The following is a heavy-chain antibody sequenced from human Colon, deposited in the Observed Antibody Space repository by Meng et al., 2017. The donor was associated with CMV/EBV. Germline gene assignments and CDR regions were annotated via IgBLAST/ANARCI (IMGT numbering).Heavy chain of an antibody. J-gene: IGHJ4*02. Sequence: GGSLRPSCAASGFTFSHYSMNWVRQAPGKGLEWISYISSSTYTTYYVDSVKGRFTISRDNAKNSLYLQMNSLGAEDTAVYYCARASIPDTGMGLDNWGQGTLVTVSS. CDR2: ISSSTYTT. CDR3: ARASIPDTGMGLDN. V-gene: IGHV3-48*04. D-gene: IGHD2-8*02. CDR1: GFTFSHYS.